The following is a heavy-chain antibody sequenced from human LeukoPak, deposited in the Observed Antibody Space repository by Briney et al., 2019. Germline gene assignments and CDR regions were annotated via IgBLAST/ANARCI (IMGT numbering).Heavy chain of an antibody. CDR3: ARDRAGYSSGYYRVDY. V-gene: IGHV1-18*01. J-gene: IGHJ4*02. D-gene: IGHD3-22*01. Sequence: ASVKVSCKASGYTFTSYGISWVRQAPGQGLEWMGWISAYNGNTNYAQKLQGRVTVTTDTSTSTAYMELRSLRSDDTAVYYCARDRAGYSSGYYRVDYWGQGTLVTVSS. CDR1: GYTFTSYG. CDR2: ISAYNGNT.